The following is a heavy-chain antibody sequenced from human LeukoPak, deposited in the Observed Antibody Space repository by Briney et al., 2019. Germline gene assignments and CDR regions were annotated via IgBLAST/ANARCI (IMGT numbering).Heavy chain of an antibody. V-gene: IGHV4-59*01. D-gene: IGHD2-2*01. CDR3: ARELVVPAATFDP. CDR1: GGSISSYY. J-gene: IGHJ5*02. Sequence: KPSETLSLTCTVSGGSISSYYWSWIRQPPGKGLEWIGYIYYSGSTNYNPSLKSRVTISVDTSKNQFSLKLSSVTAADTAVYYCARELVVPAATFDPWGQGTLVTVSS. CDR2: IYYSGST.